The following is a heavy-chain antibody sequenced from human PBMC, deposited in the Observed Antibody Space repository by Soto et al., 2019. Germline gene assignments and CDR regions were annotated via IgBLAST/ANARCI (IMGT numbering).Heavy chain of an antibody. J-gene: IGHJ5*02. Sequence: GGSLRLSCAASGFTFSSYGMHWVRQAPGKGLEWVAVISYDGSNKYYADSVKGRFTISRDNSKNTLYLQMNSLRAEDTAVYYCAKDNALDVNWFDPWGQGTLVTV. CDR1: GFTFSSYG. V-gene: IGHV3-30*18. CDR2: ISYDGSNK. CDR3: AKDNALDVNWFDP.